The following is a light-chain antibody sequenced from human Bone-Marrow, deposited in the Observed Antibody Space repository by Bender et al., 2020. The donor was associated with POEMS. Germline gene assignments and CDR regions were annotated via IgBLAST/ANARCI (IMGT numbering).Light chain of an antibody. V-gene: IGLV3-1*01. CDR3: TAWDGSQTGPV. CDR1: KLRDKY. J-gene: IGLJ3*02. Sequence: SDDLTQPPSVSVSPGQTASITCSGDKLRDKYVSWYQQKPGQSPVLVISQDIQRPSGVTDRFSGSKSGTSASLAISGLRSEDEADYYCTAWDGSQTGPVFGGGTKLIVL. CDR2: QDI.